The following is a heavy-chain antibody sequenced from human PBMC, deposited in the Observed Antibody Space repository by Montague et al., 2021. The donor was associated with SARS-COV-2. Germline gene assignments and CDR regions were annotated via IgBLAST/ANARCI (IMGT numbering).Heavy chain of an antibody. Sequence: SETLSLTCTVSGGSISNGGYYWGWIRQPPGEGLEWIGSISYSGTTYYKPSLNSRVTISVDTSKNQFSLKLSSVTAADTAVYYCAKQALTRYCTSTTCFGAAFDIWGQGTMVTVSS. D-gene: IGHD2-2*01. CDR3: AKQALTRYCTSTTCFGAAFDI. V-gene: IGHV4-39*01. J-gene: IGHJ3*02. CDR2: ISYSGTT. CDR1: GGSISNGGYY.